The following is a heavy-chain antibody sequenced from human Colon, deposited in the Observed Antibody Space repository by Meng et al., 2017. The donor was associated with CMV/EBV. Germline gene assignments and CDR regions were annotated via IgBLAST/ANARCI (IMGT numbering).Heavy chain of an antibody. CDR1: GFTFSNYG. CDR2: LPYEGSNQ. V-gene: IGHV3-30*02. D-gene: IGHD3-10*01. CDR3: ARNRGSGSPDY. J-gene: IGHJ4*02. Sequence: GGSLRLSCAASGFTFSNYGMLWVRQAPGKGLEWVASLPYEGSNQYYADSLKGRFSISRDNSKNTLYLQLNSLRVEDTAVYYCARNRGSGSPDYWGQGTLVTVSS.